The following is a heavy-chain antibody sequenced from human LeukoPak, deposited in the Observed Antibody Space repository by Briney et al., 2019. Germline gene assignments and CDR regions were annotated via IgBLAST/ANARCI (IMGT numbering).Heavy chain of an antibody. V-gene: IGHV4-34*01. D-gene: IGHD2-2*01. Sequence: SETLSLTCAVYGGSFSGYYWSWIRQPPGKGLEWIGEINHSGSTTYNPSPKSRVTISVDTSKNQFSLKLSSETDADTAVYYCARNSYCSSTSCYSGGYYYYMDVWGKGTTVTVSS. CDR1: GGSFSGYY. CDR2: INHSGST. J-gene: IGHJ6*03. CDR3: ARNSYCSSTSCYSGGYYYYMDV.